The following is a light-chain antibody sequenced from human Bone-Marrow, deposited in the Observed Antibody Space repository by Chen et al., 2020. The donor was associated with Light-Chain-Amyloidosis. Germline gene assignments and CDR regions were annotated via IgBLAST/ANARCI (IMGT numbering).Light chain of an antibody. CDR1: TNDVGRYKY. V-gene: IGLV2-14*03. J-gene: IGLJ2*01. CDR3: GSFTTTNSIV. Sequence: QSALTQPASVSGSPGQSITISCTGTTNDVGRYKYVSWYQQHPGKAPKLLIHDVDSRPSGISDRCSGSQSGNTASLTISGLQADDEADYYCGSFTTTNSIVFGGGTKLTVL. CDR2: DVD.